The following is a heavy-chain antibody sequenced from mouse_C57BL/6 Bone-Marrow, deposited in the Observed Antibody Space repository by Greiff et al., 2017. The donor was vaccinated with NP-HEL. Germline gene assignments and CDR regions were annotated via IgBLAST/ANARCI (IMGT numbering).Heavy chain of an antibody. V-gene: IGHV1-74*01. Sequence: QVQLQQPGAELVKPGASVKVSCKASGYTFTSYWMHWVKQRPGQGLEWIGRIHPSDSDTNYNQKFKGKATLTVDKSSSTAYMQLSSRTSEDSAVYYCAIFTYGSSPWYFDVWGTGTTVTVSS. J-gene: IGHJ1*03. CDR3: AIFTYGSSPWYFDV. D-gene: IGHD1-1*01. CDR2: IHPSDSDT. CDR1: GYTFTSYW.